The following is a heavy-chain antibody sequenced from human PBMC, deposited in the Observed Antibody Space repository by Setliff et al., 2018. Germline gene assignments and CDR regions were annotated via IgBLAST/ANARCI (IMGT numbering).Heavy chain of an antibody. CDR1: GASISSGSYY. D-gene: IGHD3-10*01. V-gene: IGHV4-61*09. CDR2: IHSSGSA. J-gene: IGHJ6*03. Sequence: SETLSLTCTVSGASISSGSYYWSWIRQPAGKGLEWIGHIHSSGSANYNSSLESRLTMSLDPSKKQFSLKLRSVTAADTAVYYCARDWEITVVREVTQYYYYMDILGKGNAVTVSS. CDR3: ARDWEITVVREVTQYYYYMDI.